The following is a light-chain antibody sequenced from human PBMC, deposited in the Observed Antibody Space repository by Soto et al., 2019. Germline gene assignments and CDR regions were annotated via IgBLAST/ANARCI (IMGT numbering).Light chain of an antibody. V-gene: IGKV2-28*01. J-gene: IGKJ3*01. Sequence: DIVMTQSPLSLPVTPGEPASISCRSSQSLLHSNGYNYLDWYLQKPGQSPQLLIYLGSNRASGVPDRFSGSGSGTDFTLKISRVDAEDVGVYYCMQALQTPFFGTGTKVDIK. CDR1: QSLLHSNGYNY. CDR3: MQALQTPF. CDR2: LGS.